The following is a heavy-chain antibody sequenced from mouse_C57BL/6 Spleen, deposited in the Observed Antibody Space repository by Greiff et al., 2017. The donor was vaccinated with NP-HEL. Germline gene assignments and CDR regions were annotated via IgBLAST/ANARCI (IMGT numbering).Heavy chain of an antibody. J-gene: IGHJ2*01. D-gene: IGHD2-4*01. Sequence: QVQLQQPGAELVRPGSSVKLSCKASGYTFTSYWMHWVKQRPIQGLEWIGNIDPSDSETHYNQKFKDKATLTVDKSSSTAYMQLSSLTSEDSAVYYCARGGSTMITTYFDYWGQGTTLTVSS. CDR1: GYTFTSYW. CDR2: IDPSDSET. CDR3: ARGGSTMITTYFDY. V-gene: IGHV1-52*01.